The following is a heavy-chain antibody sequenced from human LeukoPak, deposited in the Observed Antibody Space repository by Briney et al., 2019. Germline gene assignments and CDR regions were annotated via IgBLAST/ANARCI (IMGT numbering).Heavy chain of an antibody. V-gene: IGHV3-21*01. CDR3: ATEGRGVHFDS. D-gene: IGHD3-10*01. Sequence: KSGGSLRLSGAASGFIFSSYGMNWVRQAPGKGLEWVASIDTTSYTYYTDSVKGRFTISRDNAKISLYLQMNSLRAEDTAVYYCATEGRGVHFDSWGQGTLVTVSS. CDR1: GFIFSSYG. J-gene: IGHJ4*02. CDR2: IDTTSYT.